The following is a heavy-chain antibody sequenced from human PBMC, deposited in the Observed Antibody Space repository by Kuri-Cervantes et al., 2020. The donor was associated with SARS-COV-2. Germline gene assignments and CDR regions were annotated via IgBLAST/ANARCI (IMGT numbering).Heavy chain of an antibody. D-gene: IGHD6-13*01. CDR3: ASEQQLVRGWFDP. CDR2: INPSGGST. CDR1: GYTFTGYY. J-gene: IGHJ5*02. Sequence: GESLKISCKASGYTFTGYYMHWVRQAPGQGLEWMGWINPSGGSTSYAQKFQGRVTMTRDTSTSTVYMELSSLRSEDTAVYYCASEQQLVRGWFDPWGQGTLVTVSS. V-gene: IGHV1-46*01.